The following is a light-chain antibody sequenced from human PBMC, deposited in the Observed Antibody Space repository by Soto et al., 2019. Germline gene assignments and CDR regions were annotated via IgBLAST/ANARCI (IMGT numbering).Light chain of an antibody. Sequence: DIQMTQSPSTLSASVGDRVTITCRASQNINDWLAWYQQKPGKAPRLLIYKASTLESGVPSRFSGSGFGTEFTLTISSLQPEDFEAYYCKQFITSSFTFGPGAKVDI. J-gene: IGKJ3*01. V-gene: IGKV1-5*03. CDR1: QNINDW. CDR3: KQFITSSFT. CDR2: KAS.